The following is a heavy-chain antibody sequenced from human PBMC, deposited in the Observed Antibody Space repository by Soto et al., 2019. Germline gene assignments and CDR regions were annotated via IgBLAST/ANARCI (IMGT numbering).Heavy chain of an antibody. CDR2: VYCSGRT. CDR1: GGSISSCSYY. J-gene: IGHJ3*02. V-gene: IGHV4-39*01. Sequence: SETLSLTCTVSGGSISSCSYYWGWVRQPPGKGLECIGSVYCSGRTYYNPSLKSRVTISVDTSKNQFSLKLSSVTAADTAVYYCANTYYDTLTGYHDAFDIWGQGTMVTVS. CDR3: ANTYYDTLTGYHDAFDI. D-gene: IGHD3-9*01.